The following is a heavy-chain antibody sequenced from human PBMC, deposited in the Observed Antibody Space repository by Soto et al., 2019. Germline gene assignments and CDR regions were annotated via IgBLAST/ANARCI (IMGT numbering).Heavy chain of an antibody. D-gene: IGHD5-12*01. CDR3: AIDYYSGYDL. CDR1: GGSISSYY. V-gene: IGHV4-59*01. J-gene: IGHJ4*02. Sequence: ETLSLTCTVSGGSISSYYWSWIRQPPGKGLEWIGYIYYSGSTNYNPSLKSRVTISVDTSKNQFSLKLSSVTAADTAAYYCAIDYYSGYDLWGQGTLVTVAS. CDR2: IYYSGST.